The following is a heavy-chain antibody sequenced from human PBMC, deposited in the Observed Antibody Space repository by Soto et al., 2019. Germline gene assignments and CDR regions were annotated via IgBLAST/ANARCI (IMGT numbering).Heavy chain of an antibody. J-gene: IGHJ3*02. CDR2: FDPEDGET. CDR3: ATDTGRYNWKLGAFDI. CDR1: GYTLTELS. D-gene: IGHD1-20*01. Sequence: ASVKVSCKVSGYTLTELSMHWVRQAPGKGLEWMGGFDPEDGETIYAQKFEGRVTMTEDTSTDTAYMELSSLRSEDTAVYYCATDTGRYNWKLGAFDIWGKGTMVTVAS. V-gene: IGHV1-24*01.